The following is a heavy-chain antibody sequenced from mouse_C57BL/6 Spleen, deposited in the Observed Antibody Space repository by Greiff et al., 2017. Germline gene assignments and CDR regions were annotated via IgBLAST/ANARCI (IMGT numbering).Heavy chain of an antibody. CDR3: ARGLRRKNYFDY. Sequence: QVHVKQPGAELVKPGASVKMSCKASGYTFTSYWITWVKQRPGQGLEWIGDIYPGSGSTNYNEKFKSKATLTVDTSSSTAYMQLSSLTSEDSAVYYCARGLRRKNYFDYWGQGTTLTVSS. V-gene: IGHV1-55*01. J-gene: IGHJ2*01. CDR2: IYPGSGST. CDR1: GYTFTSYW. D-gene: IGHD2-4*01.